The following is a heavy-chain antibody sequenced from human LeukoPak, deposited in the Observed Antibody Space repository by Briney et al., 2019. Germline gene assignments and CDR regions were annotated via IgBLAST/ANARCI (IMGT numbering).Heavy chain of an antibody. D-gene: IGHD6-13*01. CDR3: AREQQLVHDY. CDR1: GYTFTSYY. CDR2: INPSGGST. V-gene: IGHV1-46*01. J-gene: IGHJ4*02. Sequence: GASVTVSCTASGYTFTSYYMHWVRQAPGQGLEWMGIINPSGGSTSYAQKFQGRVTMTRDTSTSTVYMELSSLRSEDTAVYYCAREQQLVHDYWGQGTLVTVSS.